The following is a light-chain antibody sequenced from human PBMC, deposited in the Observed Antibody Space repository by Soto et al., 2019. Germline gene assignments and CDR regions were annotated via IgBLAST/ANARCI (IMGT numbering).Light chain of an antibody. CDR2: DAS. CDR1: QSVSSY. CDR3: QQRSNWPPIT. J-gene: IGKJ5*01. Sequence: EIVLTQSPATLSLSPGERATLSCSASQSVSSYLAWYQQKPGQAPRLLIYDASNRATGIPARFSGSGSGTDFTLTISSLEPEDFAVYYCQQRSNWPPITFGQGTLLEI. V-gene: IGKV3-11*01.